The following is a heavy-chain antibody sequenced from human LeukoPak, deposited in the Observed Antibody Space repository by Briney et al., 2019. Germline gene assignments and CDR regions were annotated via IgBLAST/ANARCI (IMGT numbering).Heavy chain of an antibody. V-gene: IGHV3-7*01. CDR2: IKQDGSEK. CDR3: ARVRSSSWYVMGYYYYYMDV. Sequence: GGSLRLSCAASGFTFSSYWMSWVRQAPGKGLEWVANIKQDGSEKYYVDSVKGRFTISRDNAKNSLYLQMNSLRAEDTAVYYCARVRSSSWYVMGYYYYYMDVWGKGTTVTVSS. CDR1: GFTFSSYW. D-gene: IGHD6-13*01. J-gene: IGHJ6*03.